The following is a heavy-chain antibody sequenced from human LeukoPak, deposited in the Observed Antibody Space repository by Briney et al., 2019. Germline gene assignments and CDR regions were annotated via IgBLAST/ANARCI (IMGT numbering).Heavy chain of an antibody. Sequence: SGTLSLTCAVSGFSISRGYYWVLVRQPPGKGPEWIGSIYHSGSTYYNPSLKSRVTISVDTSKNQFSLKLSSVTAADTAVYYCARGGAATGNFDYWGQGTLVTVSS. CDR3: ARGGAATGNFDY. V-gene: IGHV4-38-2*01. CDR2: IYHSGST. CDR1: GFSISRGYY. J-gene: IGHJ4*02. D-gene: IGHD2-15*01.